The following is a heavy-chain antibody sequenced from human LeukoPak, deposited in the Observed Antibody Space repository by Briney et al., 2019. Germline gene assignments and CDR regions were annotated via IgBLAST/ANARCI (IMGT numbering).Heavy chain of an antibody. V-gene: IGHV1-18*01. J-gene: IGHJ6*03. CDR1: GYTFTSYG. CDR3: ARSTYYDFWSGYPGAHYYYYMDV. D-gene: IGHD3-3*01. Sequence: ASVKVSCKASGYTFTSYGISWVRQAPRQGLEWMGWISAYNGNTNYAQKLQGRVTMTTDTSTSTAYMELRSLRSDDTAVYYCARSTYYDFWSGYPGAHYYYYMDVWGKGTTVTVSS. CDR2: ISAYNGNT.